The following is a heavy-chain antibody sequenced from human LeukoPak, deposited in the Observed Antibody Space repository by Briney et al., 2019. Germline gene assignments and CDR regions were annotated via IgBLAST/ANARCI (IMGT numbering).Heavy chain of an antibody. J-gene: IGHJ3*02. CDR1: GGSISSSSYY. CDR3: ARHEETGLVYDILTGYQRWECAFDI. CDR2: IYYSGST. D-gene: IGHD3-9*01. V-gene: IGHV4-39*01. Sequence: PSETLSLACTVSGGSISSSSYYWGWIRQPPGKGLEWIGSIYYSGSTYYNPSLKSRVTISVDTSKNQFSLKLSSVTAADTAVYYCARHEETGLVYDILTGYQRWECAFDIWGQGTMVTVSS.